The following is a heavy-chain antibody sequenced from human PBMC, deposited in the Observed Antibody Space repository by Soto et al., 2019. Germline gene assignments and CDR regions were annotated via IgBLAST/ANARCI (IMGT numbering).Heavy chain of an antibody. D-gene: IGHD1-26*01. V-gene: IGHV3-21*01. CDR3: ARALWELLHFDY. CDR2: ISSSSSYI. Sequence: GGSLRLSCAASGFTFSSYSMNWVRQAPGKGLEWVSSISSSSSYIYYADSVKGRFTISRDNAKNSLYLQMNSLRAEDTAVYYCARALWELLHFDYCGQGTLVTVSS. CDR1: GFTFSSYS. J-gene: IGHJ4*02.